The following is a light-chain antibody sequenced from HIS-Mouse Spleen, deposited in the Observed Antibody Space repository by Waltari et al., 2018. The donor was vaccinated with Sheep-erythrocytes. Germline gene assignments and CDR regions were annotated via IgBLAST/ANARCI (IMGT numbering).Light chain of an antibody. CDR1: SSAVGGYNY. CDR2: EVS. V-gene: IGLV2-8*01. Sequence: QSALTQPPSASGSPGQSVTISCTGTSSAVGGYNYVSWYQQHPGKAPKLMIYEVSKRPSGVPDRFSGSKSGNTASLTVSGLQAEDEADYYCSSYAGSNMVFGGGTKLTVL. CDR3: SSYAGSNMV. J-gene: IGLJ2*01.